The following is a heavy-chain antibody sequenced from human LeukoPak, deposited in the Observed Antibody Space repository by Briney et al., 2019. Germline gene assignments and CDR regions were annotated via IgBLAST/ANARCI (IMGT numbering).Heavy chain of an antibody. CDR2: IYYSGST. J-gene: IGHJ4*02. D-gene: IGHD3-3*01. CDR3: ARGRRATIFGVVEYYFDY. CDR1: GGSISGYY. V-gene: IGHV4-59*01. Sequence: SETLSLTCTVSGGSISGYYWSWIRQPPGKGLEWIGYIYYSGSTNYNPSLKSRVTISVDTSKNQFSLKLSSVTAADTAVYYCARGRRATIFGVVEYYFDYWGQGTLVTVSS.